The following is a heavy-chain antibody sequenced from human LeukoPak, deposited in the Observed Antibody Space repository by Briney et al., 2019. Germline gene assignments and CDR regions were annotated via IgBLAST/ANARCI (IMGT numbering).Heavy chain of an antibody. V-gene: IGHV1-18*01. J-gene: IGHJ5*02. Sequence: ASVKVSCKASGYTFNSYGISWVRQAPGQGLEWMGWISAYNGNTNYAQKLQGRVTMTTDTSTSTAYMELRSPRSDDTAVYYCARGPLDDIAAAGTDWFDPWGQGTLVTVSS. CDR2: ISAYNGNT. D-gene: IGHD6-13*01. CDR3: ARGPLDDIAAAGTDWFDP. CDR1: GYTFNSYG.